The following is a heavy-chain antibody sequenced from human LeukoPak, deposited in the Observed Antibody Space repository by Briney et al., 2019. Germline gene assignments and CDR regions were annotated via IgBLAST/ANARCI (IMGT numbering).Heavy chain of an antibody. CDR3: AREIGGILVSGY. J-gene: IGHJ4*02. V-gene: IGHV1-2*02. Sequence: ASVKVSCKASGYKFTGYYMHWVRQAPGQGLEWMGWINPNSGDSHHAQKFQGRVTMTRDTSISTAYMELSRLRSDDTAVYYCAREIGGILVSGYWGQGTLVTVPS. CDR2: INPNSGDS. CDR1: GYKFTGYY. D-gene: IGHD5-18*01.